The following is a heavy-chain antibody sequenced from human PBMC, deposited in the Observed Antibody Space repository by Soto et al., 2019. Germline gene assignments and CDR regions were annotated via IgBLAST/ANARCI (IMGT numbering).Heavy chain of an antibody. J-gene: IGHJ6*03. D-gene: IGHD1-26*01. V-gene: IGHV5-51*01. CDR2: IYPGDSDT. CDR3: ATLPAPAPSGNYYMDV. Sequence: GEALKISCKGSGYSFTSYWIGWVRQMPGKGLEWMGIIYPGDSDTRYSPSFQGQVTISADKSISTAYLQWSSLKASDTAMYYCATLPAPAPSGNYYMDVWGKGTTVTVS. CDR1: GYSFTSYW.